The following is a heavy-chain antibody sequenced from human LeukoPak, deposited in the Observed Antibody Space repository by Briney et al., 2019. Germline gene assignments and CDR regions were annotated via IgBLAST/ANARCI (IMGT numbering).Heavy chain of an antibody. D-gene: IGHD4-17*01. V-gene: IGHV1-69*13. CDR2: IIPIFGTA. J-gene: IGHJ1*01. CDR1: GGTFSSYA. CDR3: ARSGSTQDYGDYGYFQH. Sequence: ASVTVSCKASGGTFSSYAISWVRQAPGQGLEWMGGIIPIFGTANYAQKFQGRVTITADESTSTAYMELSSLRSEDTAVYYCARSGSTQDYGDYGYFQHWGQGTLVTVSS.